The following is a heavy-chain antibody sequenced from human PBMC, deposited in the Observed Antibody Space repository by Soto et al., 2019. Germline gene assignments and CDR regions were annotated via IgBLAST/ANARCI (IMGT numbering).Heavy chain of an antibody. Sequence: QVQLQESGPGLVKPSETLSLTCTVSGVSISSDYWTWIRQSPGKGLEWIAYTSHTGTTDYNPSLKSRVIISRDTSKNQFSLKLSSVTAADTAVYYCAPGPTWMDAFDIWGQGTKVTVSP. CDR1: GVSISSDY. V-gene: IGHV4-59*01. D-gene: IGHD5-12*01. CDR3: APGPTWMDAFDI. CDR2: TSHTGTT. J-gene: IGHJ3*02.